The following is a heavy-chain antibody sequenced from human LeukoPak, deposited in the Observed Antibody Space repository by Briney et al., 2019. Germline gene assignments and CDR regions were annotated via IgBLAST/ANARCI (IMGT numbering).Heavy chain of an antibody. CDR1: GYTFTSYD. D-gene: IGHD3-3*01. CDR3: ARERTILDGYYYYYMDV. CDR2: MNPNSGNT. Sequence: GASVKVSCKASGYTFTSYDINWVRQATGQGLEWMGWMNPNSGNTGYAQKFQGRVTMTRNTSISTAYMELSSLRSEDTAVYYCARERTILDGYYYYYMDVWGKGTTVTVSS. J-gene: IGHJ6*03. V-gene: IGHV1-8*01.